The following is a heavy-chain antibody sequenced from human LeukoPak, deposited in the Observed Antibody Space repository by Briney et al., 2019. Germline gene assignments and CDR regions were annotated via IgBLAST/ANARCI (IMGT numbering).Heavy chain of an antibody. CDR2: ISGSGGST. CDR1: GFTFSSYA. V-gene: IGHV3-23*01. D-gene: IGHD2-2*02. CDR3: AKMGRKSTSCYKVCYFDY. J-gene: IGHJ4*02. Sequence: PGGSLRLSCAASGFTFSSYAMSWVRQAPGKGLEWVSAISGSGGSTCYADSVKGRFTISRDNSKNTLYLQMNSLRAEDTAVYYCAKMGRKSTSCYKVCYFDYWGQGTLVTVSS.